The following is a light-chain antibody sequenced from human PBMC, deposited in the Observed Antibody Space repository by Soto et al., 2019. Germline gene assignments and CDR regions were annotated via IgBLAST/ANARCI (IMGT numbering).Light chain of an antibody. J-gene: IGLJ2*01. CDR2: EVS. CDR1: NNDVGYYNY. V-gene: IGLV2-14*01. Sequence: QSALTQPASVSESPGQSITISCTGTNNDVGYYNYVSWYQQHPGKAPQLLIYEVSYRPSGVSNRFSGSKSGNTASLTISGLQAEDEAVYYCISYTTSSTLVFGGGTQLTVL. CDR3: ISYTTSSTLV.